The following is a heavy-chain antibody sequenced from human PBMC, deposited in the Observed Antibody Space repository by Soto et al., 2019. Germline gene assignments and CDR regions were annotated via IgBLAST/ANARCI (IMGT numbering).Heavy chain of an antibody. CDR1: GGSIRSGDYY. V-gene: IGHV4-30-4*01. Sequence: SETLSLTCTVSGGSIRSGDYYWGWVRQPPGKGLEWIGYIYHSGSTYYNPSLKSRVTILVDTSKNQFSLRLSSVTAADTAVYFCARVEWRNSNFDHWGQGTLVTVSS. CDR2: IYHSGST. D-gene: IGHD3-3*01. CDR3: ARVEWRNSNFDH. J-gene: IGHJ4*02.